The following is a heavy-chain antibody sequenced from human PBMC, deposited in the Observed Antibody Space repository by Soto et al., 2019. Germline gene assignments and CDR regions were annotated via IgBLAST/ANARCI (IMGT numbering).Heavy chain of an antibody. J-gene: IGHJ4*02. V-gene: IGHV1-69*10. Sequence: ASVKVSCKASGGTFSSYAISWVRQAPGQGLEWMGGIIPILGIANYAQKFQGRVTITADKSTSTAYMELSSLRSEDTAVYYCARGPPLYYDSSGYYFDYWGQGTLVTVSS. D-gene: IGHD3-22*01. CDR2: IIPILGIA. CDR3: ARGPPLYYDSSGYYFDY. CDR1: GGTFSSYA.